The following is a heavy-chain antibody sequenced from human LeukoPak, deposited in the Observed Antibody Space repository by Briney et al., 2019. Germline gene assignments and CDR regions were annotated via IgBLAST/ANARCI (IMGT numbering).Heavy chain of an antibody. CDR3: ARNEPAVSVVDAFDV. Sequence: ASMRVPCKASGYNFNSYYIHWVRQAPGQGLTWMGWINPDNGKTKYEPRFQGRVTMTWDTSINTAYVDLTGLRSDDTAVYYCARNEPAVSVVDAFDVWGQGTVVTVSS. CDR2: INPDNGKT. D-gene: IGHD1-1*01. V-gene: IGHV1-2*02. J-gene: IGHJ3*01. CDR1: GYNFNSYY.